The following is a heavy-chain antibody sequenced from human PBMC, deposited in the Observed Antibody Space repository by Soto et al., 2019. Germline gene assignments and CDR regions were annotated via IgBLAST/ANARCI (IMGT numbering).Heavy chain of an antibody. V-gene: IGHV3-23*01. CDR1: GFTFSSYA. J-gene: IGHJ6*03. CDR2: ISGSGGST. D-gene: IGHD3-10*01. Sequence: GGSLRLSCGASGFTFSSYAMSWVRQAPGKGLEWVSAISGSGGSTYYADSVKGRFTISRDNSKNTLYLQMNSLRAEDTAVYYCAQDASYYGSGTSSFMDVWGKGTTVTVSS. CDR3: AQDASYYGSGTSSFMDV.